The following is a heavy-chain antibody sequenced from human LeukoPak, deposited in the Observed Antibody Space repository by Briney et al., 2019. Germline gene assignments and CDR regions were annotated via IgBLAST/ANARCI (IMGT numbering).Heavy chain of an antibody. CDR3: AKALTDHQDLDAFDF. J-gene: IGHJ3*01. Sequence: GGSLRLSCAASGFTVSSNYMSWVRQAPGKGLEWVSVIYSGGSTYYADSVRGRFTISRDTSKNVLFLQMNSPRAEDTALYYCAKALTDHQDLDAFDFWGQGTVVTVSS. CDR2: IYSGGST. CDR1: GFTVSSNY. V-gene: IGHV3-53*01.